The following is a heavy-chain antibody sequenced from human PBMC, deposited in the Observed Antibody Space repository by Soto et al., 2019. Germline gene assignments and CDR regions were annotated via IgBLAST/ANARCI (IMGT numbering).Heavy chain of an antibody. CDR1: GFTFSSYG. CDR2: ISYDGSNK. Sequence: QVQLVESGGGVVQPERSLRLSCAASGFTFSSYGMHWVRQAPGKGLEWVAVISYDGSNKYYADSVKGRFTISRDNSKNTLYLQMNSLRAEDTAVYYCAKASGSYLYYFDYWGQGTLVTVSS. CDR3: AKASGSYLYYFDY. V-gene: IGHV3-30*18. D-gene: IGHD1-26*01. J-gene: IGHJ4*02.